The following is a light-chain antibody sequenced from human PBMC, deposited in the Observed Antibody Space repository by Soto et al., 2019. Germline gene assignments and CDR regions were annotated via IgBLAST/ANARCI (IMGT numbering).Light chain of an antibody. Sequence: QSALTQPPSASGSPGQSVAISCTGTSSDVGGYNYVSWYQQHPGKAPKLMIYEVNKRPSGVPDRFSGSKSGNTASLTVSGLQAEDEADYYCSSYTRDTALVFGTGTKVTVL. CDR3: SSYTRDTALV. J-gene: IGLJ1*01. V-gene: IGLV2-8*01. CDR1: SSDVGGYNY. CDR2: EVN.